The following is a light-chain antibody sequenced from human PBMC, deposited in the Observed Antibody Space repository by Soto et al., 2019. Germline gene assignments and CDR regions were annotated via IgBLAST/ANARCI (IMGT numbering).Light chain of an antibody. CDR3: QSYDSSLSGYV. CDR1: SSNIGAGYD. Sequence: QSILTQPPSVSGAPGRRVTISCTGSSSNIGAGYDVHWYQQRPGTAPKLLIYGNSNRPSGVPDRFSGSKSGTSASLAITGLQAEDEADYYCQSYDSSLSGYVFGTGTKVNVL. V-gene: IGLV1-40*01. J-gene: IGLJ1*01. CDR2: GNS.